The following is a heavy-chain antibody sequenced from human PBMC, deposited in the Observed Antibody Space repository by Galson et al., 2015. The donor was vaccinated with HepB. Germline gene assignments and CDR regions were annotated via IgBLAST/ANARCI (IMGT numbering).Heavy chain of an antibody. CDR2: IGYRETYK. CDR1: GFDFKTSG. D-gene: IGHD3-3*01. Sequence: SLRLSCAASGFDFKTSGMTWVRQAPGKGLEWVAVIGYRETYKHYADSVKGRFAISRDNAKNSVSLQMNRLRVEDTAIYYCARDASEWSRDYWGQGTLVAVSS. V-gene: IGHV3-21*01. J-gene: IGHJ4*02. CDR3: ARDASEWSRDY.